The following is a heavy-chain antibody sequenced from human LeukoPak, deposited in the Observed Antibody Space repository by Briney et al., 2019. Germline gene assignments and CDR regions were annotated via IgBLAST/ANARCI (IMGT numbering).Heavy chain of an antibody. Sequence: GGSLRLSCAASGFTFSSYSMNWVRQAPGKGLEWVSSISSSSSYIYYADSVKGRFTISRDNAKNSLFLQMNSLRGEDTAVYYCARDGTPSYTSGWVYMDAWGKGTTVTISS. CDR3: ARDGTPSYTSGWVYMDA. V-gene: IGHV3-21*01. CDR1: GFTFSSYS. D-gene: IGHD6-19*01. CDR2: ISSSSSYI. J-gene: IGHJ6*04.